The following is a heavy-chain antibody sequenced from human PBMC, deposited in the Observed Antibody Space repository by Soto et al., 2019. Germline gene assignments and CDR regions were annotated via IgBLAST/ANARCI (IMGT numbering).Heavy chain of an antibody. CDR1: GYPVTAYY. J-gene: IGHJ3*02. D-gene: IGHD3-3*01. CDR3: ARGGGVGVAGSAAFDM. V-gene: IGHV1-2*02. CDR2: INPATGAA. Sequence: VQSGAVVKKPGASVTVSCSASGYPVTAYYMHWVRQAPGRGLEWMGGINPATGAARYTQTFRGRVTMTRDTSTSTGFMELSGLTSEDTAGFYWARGGGVGVAGSAAFDMWGQGTLVTVSS.